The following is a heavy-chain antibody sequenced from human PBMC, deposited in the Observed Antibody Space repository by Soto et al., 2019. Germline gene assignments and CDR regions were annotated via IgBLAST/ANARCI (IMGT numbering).Heavy chain of an antibody. J-gene: IGHJ5*02. V-gene: IGHV2-5*01. CDR3: AHRGYGNYPRDNWFDP. D-gene: IGHD4-17*01. CDR2: IYWNDDT. CDR1: GFSLTTAGAG. Sequence: QITLKESGPTLVKPTQTLTLTCTFSGFSLTTAGAGVGWIRQPPGKALEWLALIYWNDDTRYSPSLNSRLTITKDTSKNQVVLRMTNVDPVDTATYYCAHRGYGNYPRDNWFDPWGQGILVIVSS.